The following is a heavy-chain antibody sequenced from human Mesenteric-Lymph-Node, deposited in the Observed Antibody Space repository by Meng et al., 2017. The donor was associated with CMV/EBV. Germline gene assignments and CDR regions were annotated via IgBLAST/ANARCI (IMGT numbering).Heavy chain of an antibody. CDR2: ISRSGDST. V-gene: IGHV3-23*01. Sequence: GGSLRLSCAASGFTFTTYAMTWVRQAPGKGLEWVSTISRSGDSTYYADSVKGRFTISRDNSKNTTFYLQMNSLRAEDTAVYYCARAEAGLLDYFDYWGQGTLVTVSS. D-gene: IGHD3/OR15-3a*01. CDR3: ARAEAGLLDYFDY. J-gene: IGHJ4*02. CDR1: GFTFTTYA.